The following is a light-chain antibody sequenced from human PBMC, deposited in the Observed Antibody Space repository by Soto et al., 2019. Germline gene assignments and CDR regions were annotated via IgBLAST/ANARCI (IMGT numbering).Light chain of an antibody. CDR1: RNVNNF. CDR2: GAS. V-gene: IGKV1-39*01. Sequence: DIQMTQSPSSLSASVGDTVTITCRASRNVNNFLNWYQQKPGKAPDLLIYGASRLQIGVPSRFTGSGSETDFTLTISSLQPEDFATYFCQQSFSFPPTFGQGTRLEIK. CDR3: QQSFSFPPT. J-gene: IGKJ5*01.